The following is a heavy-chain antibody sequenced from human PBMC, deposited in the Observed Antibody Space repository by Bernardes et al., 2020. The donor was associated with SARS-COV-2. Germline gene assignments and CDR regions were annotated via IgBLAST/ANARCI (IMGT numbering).Heavy chain of an antibody. CDR2: INPKSGYT. CDR3: ARHVGVVLKYFYYYGMDV. CDR1: GYIFTDYY. J-gene: IGHJ6*02. D-gene: IGHD3-3*01. Sequence: ASVKVSCDPSGYIFTDYYIHWVRQAPGQGLEWMGWINPKSGYTRYAQKFQGRVTFTRDTSVSTAYMELSRLKSDDTAVYYCARHVGVVLKYFYYYGMDVWGEGATVT. V-gene: IGHV1-2*02.